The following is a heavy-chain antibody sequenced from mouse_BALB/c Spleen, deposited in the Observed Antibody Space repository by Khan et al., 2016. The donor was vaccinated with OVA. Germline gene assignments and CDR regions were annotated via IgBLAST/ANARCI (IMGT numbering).Heavy chain of an antibody. CDR1: GYSITSNYA. J-gene: IGHJ4*01. CDR3: ARGNYYGYALDY. V-gene: IGHV3-2*02. D-gene: IGHD1-1*01. CDR2: ISYSGIT. Sequence: EVQLQESGPGLVKPSQSLSLTCTVNGYSITSNYAWNWIRQFPGNKLEWMGYISYSGITNYNPSLKSRLSITRDTSKNQFFLLLHSVTTEDSATYYCARGNYYGYALDYWGQGTSVTVSS.